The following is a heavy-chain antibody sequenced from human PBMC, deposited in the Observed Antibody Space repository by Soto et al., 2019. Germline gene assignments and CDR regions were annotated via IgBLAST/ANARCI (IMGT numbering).Heavy chain of an antibody. V-gene: IGHV1-69*02. D-gene: IGHD3-10*01. CDR3: ASEAWITDYYYYGMDV. J-gene: IGHJ6*02. Sequence: SVKVSCKASGGTFSSYTISWVRQAPGQGLEWMGRIIPILGIANYAQKFQGRVTITADKSTSTAYMELSSLRSEDTAVYYCASEAWITDYYYYGMDVWGQGTTVTVSS. CDR2: IIPILGIA. CDR1: GGTFSSYT.